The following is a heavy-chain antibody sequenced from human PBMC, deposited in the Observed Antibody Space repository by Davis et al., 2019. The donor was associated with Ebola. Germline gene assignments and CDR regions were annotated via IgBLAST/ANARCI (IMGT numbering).Heavy chain of an antibody. V-gene: IGHV1-46*01. J-gene: IGHJ6*02. CDR2: INPSGGRT. D-gene: IGHD6-6*01. CDR1: GYTFTSYY. Sequence: AASVKVSCKASGYTFTSYYMHRVRQAPGQGLEWMGLINPSGGRTSYAQKFQGRVTMTRDPSTSTVYMELSSLRSEDTAVYYCARDAAARQHEMMDYYYYGMDVWGQGTTVTVSS. CDR3: ARDAAARQHEMMDYYYYGMDV.